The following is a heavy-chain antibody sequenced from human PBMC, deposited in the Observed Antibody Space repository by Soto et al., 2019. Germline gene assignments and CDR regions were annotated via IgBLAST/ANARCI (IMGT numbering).Heavy chain of an antibody. D-gene: IGHD2-2*01. J-gene: IGHJ5*02. CDR2: IYHTGTT. Sequence: QVQLQESGPGLVKPSQTLSLTCTVSGGSISNVGYFCSWIRQPPGKGLEWIGFIYHTGTTYYNSSLRSRVSISIDTPKSQFSLKLNSVTAADTAVYYCARVMAAMQNWLDAGGQVSLVTVSP. CDR3: ARVMAAMQNWLDA. CDR1: GGSISNVGYF. V-gene: IGHV4-30-4*01.